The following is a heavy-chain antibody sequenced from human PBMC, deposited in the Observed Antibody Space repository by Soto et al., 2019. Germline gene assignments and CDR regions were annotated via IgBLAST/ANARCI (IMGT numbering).Heavy chain of an antibody. CDR1: GFTFSSYG. Sequence: QVQLVESGGGVVQPGRSLRLSCAASGFTFSSYGMHWVRQAPGKGLEWVAVIWYDGSNKYYADSVKGRFTISRDNSKNALYLQMNSLRAEDTAVYYCVGSYGNYPLDYWGQGTLVTVSS. CDR2: IWYDGSNK. V-gene: IGHV3-33*01. D-gene: IGHD4-17*01. CDR3: VGSYGNYPLDY. J-gene: IGHJ4*02.